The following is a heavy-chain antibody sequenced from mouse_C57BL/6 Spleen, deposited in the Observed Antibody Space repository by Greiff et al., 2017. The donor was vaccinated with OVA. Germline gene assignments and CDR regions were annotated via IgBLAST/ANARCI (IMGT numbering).Heavy chain of an antibody. CDR3: RAFFITTVVATDY. CDR1: GYTFTDYE. V-gene: IGHV1-15*01. Sequence: QVQLQQSGAELVRPGASVTLSCKASGYTFTDYEMHWVKQTPVHGLEWIGAIDPETGGTAYNQKFKGKAILTADKSSSTAYMELRSLTSEDSAVYYCRAFFITTVVATDYWGQGTTLTVSS. D-gene: IGHD1-1*01. CDR2: IDPETGGT. J-gene: IGHJ2*01.